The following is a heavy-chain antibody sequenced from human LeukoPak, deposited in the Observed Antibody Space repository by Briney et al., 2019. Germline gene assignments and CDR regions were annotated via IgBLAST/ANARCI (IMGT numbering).Heavy chain of an antibody. CDR3: ARGGGSSGYPDY. D-gene: IGHD3-22*01. V-gene: IGHV1-2*02. J-gene: IGHJ4*02. CDR2: INPKNGVT. Sequence: GASVKASCKASGYTFTDHYMHWVRQAPGQGLEWMGWINPKNGVTNYAQKFQGRVTVTTDTSITTVYMDLTRLTSDDTAFYYCARGGGSSGYPDYWGQGTLVTVSS. CDR1: GYTFTDHY.